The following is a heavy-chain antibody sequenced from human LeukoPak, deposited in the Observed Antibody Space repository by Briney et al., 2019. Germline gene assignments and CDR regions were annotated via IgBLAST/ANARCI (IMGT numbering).Heavy chain of an antibody. V-gene: IGHV4-59*12. CDR1: GGSISSYY. D-gene: IGHD6-13*01. J-gene: IGHJ4*02. CDR2: ISYSGST. Sequence: PSETLSLTRTVSGGSISSYYWSWIRQPPGKGLEWIGYISYSGSTNYNPSLKSRLTISLDTSKRQFSLNLNSVTVADTALHYCARDYGGGWYQIDYWGQGTLVTVSS. CDR3: ARDYGGGWYQIDY.